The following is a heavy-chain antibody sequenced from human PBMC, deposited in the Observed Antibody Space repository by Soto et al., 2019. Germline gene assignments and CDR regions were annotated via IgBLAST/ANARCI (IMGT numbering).Heavy chain of an antibody. V-gene: IGHV3-7*01. CDR3: SRSLDS. J-gene: IGHJ4*02. CDR2: INQDGSEK. CDR1: GFTFSTYW. Sequence: GESLKISCAASGFTFSTYWMDWVRQTPGKGLEWVANINQDGSEKNYVDSVKGRFTISRDNAQNTLYLQMNSLTAEDSALYYCSRSLDSWGQGTLVTVSS.